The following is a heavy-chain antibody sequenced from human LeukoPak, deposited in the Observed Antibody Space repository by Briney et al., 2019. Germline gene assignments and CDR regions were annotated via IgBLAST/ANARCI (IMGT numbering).Heavy chain of an antibody. Sequence: SETLSLTCAVYGGSFSGYYWSWIRQPPGEGLEWIGEINHSGSTNYNPSLKSRVTISVDTSKNQFSLKLSSVTAADTAVYYCARGHRTAPRWSGSWYKDYWGQGTLVTVSS. J-gene: IGHJ4*02. V-gene: IGHV4-34*01. CDR1: GGSFSGYY. D-gene: IGHD6-13*01. CDR3: ARGHRTAPRWSGSWYKDY. CDR2: INHSGST.